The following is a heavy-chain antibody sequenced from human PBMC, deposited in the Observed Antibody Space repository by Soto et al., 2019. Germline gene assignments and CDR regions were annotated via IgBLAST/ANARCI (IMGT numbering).Heavy chain of an antibody. CDR2: ISGSGGST. D-gene: IGHD2-2*01. Sequence: GGSLRLSCAASGFTFSSYAMSWVRQAPGKWLEWVSAISGSGGSTYYADSVKGRFTISRDNSKNTLYLQMNRLRAEDTAVYYCAKDLTPGRYCISTSCYGHYAMGVWGQGTTVTVSS. J-gene: IGHJ6*02. V-gene: IGHV3-23*01. CDR1: GFTFSSYA. CDR3: AKDLTPGRYCISTSCYGHYAMGV.